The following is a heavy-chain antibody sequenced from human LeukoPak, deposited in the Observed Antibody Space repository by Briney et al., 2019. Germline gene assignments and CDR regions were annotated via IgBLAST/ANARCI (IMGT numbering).Heavy chain of an antibody. CDR3: AKDLADIVVVVAAIDY. D-gene: IGHD2-15*01. J-gene: IGHJ4*02. V-gene: IGHV3-11*03. CDR2: ISSSSSYT. CDR1: GFTFSDYY. Sequence: SGGSLRLSCAASGFTFSDYYMSWIRQAPGKGLEWVSYISSSSSYTNYADSVKGRFTISRDNAKNSLYLQMNSLTTEDTALYYCAKDLADIVVVVAAIDYWGQGTLVTVSS.